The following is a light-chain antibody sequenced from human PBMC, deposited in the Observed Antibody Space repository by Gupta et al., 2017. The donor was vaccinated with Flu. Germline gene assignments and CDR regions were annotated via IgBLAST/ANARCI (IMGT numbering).Light chain of an antibody. CDR1: QDIGSW. CDR3: QEANSFPLT. CDR2: SAS. V-gene: IGKV1-12*01. J-gene: IGKJ4*01. Sequence: PSSVSASVGDRVTITCRASQDIGSWLAWYQQKPGKASKLLIYSASSLQSGVPSRFSGGGYGTDFTLTITTLQPEDFATYYRQEANSFPLTFGGGTKVDI.